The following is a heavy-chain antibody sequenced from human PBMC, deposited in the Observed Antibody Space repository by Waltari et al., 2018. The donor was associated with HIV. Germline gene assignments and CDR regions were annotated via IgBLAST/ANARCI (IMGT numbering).Heavy chain of an antibody. CDR2: SFYSGST. CDR3: ARRPVIPSTIRNAFDV. V-gene: IGHV4-59*02. Sequence: QVKLQESGPGLVKPSETLSLTCSVSGGHVSTYYWNWIRQAPGKGLEWIGGSFYSGSTSYSPSFRSRVTMSIDTSKDYFSLRLDSVTAADTALYYCARRPVIPSTIRNAFDVWSQGTMVTVSS. J-gene: IGHJ3*01. D-gene: IGHD2-2*01. CDR1: GGHVSTYY.